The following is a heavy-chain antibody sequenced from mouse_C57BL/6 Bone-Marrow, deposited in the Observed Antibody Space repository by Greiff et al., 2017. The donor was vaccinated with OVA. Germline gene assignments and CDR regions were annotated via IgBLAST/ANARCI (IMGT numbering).Heavy chain of an antibody. J-gene: IGHJ2*01. V-gene: IGHV1-76*01. CDR2: IYPGSGNT. CDR1: GYTFTDYY. CDR3: AREKDYYGSADY. Sequence: VQLVESGAELVRPGASVKLSCKASGYTFTDYYINWVKQRPGQGLEWIARIYPGSGNTYYNEKFKGKATLTAEKSSSTAYMQLSSLTSEDSAVYFCAREKDYYGSADYWGQGTTLTVSS. D-gene: IGHD1-1*01.